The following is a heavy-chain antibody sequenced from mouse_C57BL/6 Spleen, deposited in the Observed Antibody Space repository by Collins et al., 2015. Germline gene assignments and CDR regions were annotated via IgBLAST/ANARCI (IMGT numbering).Heavy chain of an antibody. V-gene: IGHV1-55*01. Sequence: QVQLQQPGAEIVRPGASVKMSCKASGYTFTSYWITWVKQRPGQGLEWIGDFYPGSGTTNYNEKFKSKATLTVDTSSSTAYMQLSSLTSEDSAVYYCARAYGNHMGDYWGQGTSVTVSS. CDR2: FYPGSGTT. CDR3: ARAYGNHMGDY. J-gene: IGHJ4*01. D-gene: IGHD2-1*01. CDR1: GYTFTSYW.